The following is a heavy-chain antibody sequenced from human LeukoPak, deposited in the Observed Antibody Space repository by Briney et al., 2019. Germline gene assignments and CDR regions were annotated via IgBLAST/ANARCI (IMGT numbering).Heavy chain of an antibody. V-gene: IGHV1-2*02. CDR2: INPNSGGT. D-gene: IGHD5-12*01. CDR1: GYTFTGYY. CDR3: ARAGDIVATSYYFDY. J-gene: IGHJ4*02. Sequence: ASVKVSCKASGYTFTGYYMHWVRQAPGQGLEWMGWINPNSGGTNYAQKFQGRVTMTRDTSISTAYMELSRLRSDDTAVYYCARAGDIVATSYYFDYWGQGTLVTVSS.